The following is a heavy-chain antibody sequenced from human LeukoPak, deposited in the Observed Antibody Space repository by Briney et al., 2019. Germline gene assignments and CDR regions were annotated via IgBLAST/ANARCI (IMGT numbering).Heavy chain of an antibody. D-gene: IGHD3-3*01. V-gene: IGHV1-18*01. Sequence: GASVKVSCKASGYTFTSYGICWVRQAPGQGLEWMGWISAYNGNTNYAQKLQGRVTRTTDTSTSTAYMELRSLRSDDTAVYYCARGARLRITIFGVVLRGFDYWGQGTLVTVSS. J-gene: IGHJ4*02. CDR3: ARGARLRITIFGVVLRGFDY. CDR2: ISAYNGNT. CDR1: GYTFTSYG.